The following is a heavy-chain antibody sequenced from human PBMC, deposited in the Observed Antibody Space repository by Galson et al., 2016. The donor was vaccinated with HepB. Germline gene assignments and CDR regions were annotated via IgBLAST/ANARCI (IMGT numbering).Heavy chain of an antibody. CDR1: GFSFSTSA. J-gene: IGHJ4*02. CDR2: INGRDRRT. CDR3: VRASGVPAAFHFDY. V-gene: IGHV3-23*01. Sequence: SLRLSCAASGFSFSTSAMGWVRQAPGKGLEWVSAINGRDRRTYYTDSVKGRLTISRDNSRETLFLQMNSLRADDTAVYYCVRASGVPAAFHFDYWGQGVLVTVTS. D-gene: IGHD2-2*01.